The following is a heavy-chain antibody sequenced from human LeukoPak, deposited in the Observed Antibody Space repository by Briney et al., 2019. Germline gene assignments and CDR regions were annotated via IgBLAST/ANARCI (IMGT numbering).Heavy chain of an antibody. V-gene: IGHV4-59*01. CDR3: ARDKIVVVPAASYYYGMDV. CDR2: IYYSGST. Sequence: SETLSLTCTVSGGSISSYYWSWIRQPPGKGLEWIGYIYYSGSTNYNPSLKSRVTISVDTSKNQFSLKLSSVTAADTAVYYRARDKIVVVPAASYYYGMDVWGQGTTVTVSS. J-gene: IGHJ6*02. D-gene: IGHD2-2*01. CDR1: GGSISSYY.